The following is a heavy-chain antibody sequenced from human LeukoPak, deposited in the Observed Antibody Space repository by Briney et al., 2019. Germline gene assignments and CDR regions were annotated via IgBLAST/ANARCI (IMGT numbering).Heavy chain of an antibody. V-gene: IGHV1-18*01. D-gene: IGHD4-17*01. CDR1: GYTFTGYG. CDR3: ARDLDGDSFDY. CDR2: ISAYNGNT. J-gene: IGHJ4*02. Sequence: ASVMVSCKASGYTFTGYGISWVRQAPGQGLEWMGWISAYNGNTNYAQKLQGRVTMTTDTSTSTAYMELRSLRSDDTAVYYCARDLDGDSFDYWGQGTLVTVSS.